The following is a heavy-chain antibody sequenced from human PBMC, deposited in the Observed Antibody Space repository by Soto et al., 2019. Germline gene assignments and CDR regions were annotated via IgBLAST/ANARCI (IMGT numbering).Heavy chain of an antibody. J-gene: IGHJ4*02. CDR3: AKVPYCGGDCYSLGGGY. CDR2: ISYDGSNK. Sequence: QVQLVESGGGVVQPGRSLRLSCAASGFTFSSYGMHWVRQAPGKGLEWVAVISYDGSNKYYADSVKGRFTISRDNSKNTLYLQMNSLRAEDTAVYYCAKVPYCGGDCYSLGGGYWGQGTLVTVS. CDR1: GFTFSSYG. D-gene: IGHD2-21*02. V-gene: IGHV3-30*18.